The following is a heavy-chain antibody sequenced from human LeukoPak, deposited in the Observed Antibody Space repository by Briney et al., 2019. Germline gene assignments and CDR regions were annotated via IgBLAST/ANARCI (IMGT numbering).Heavy chain of an antibody. J-gene: IGHJ4*02. CDR2: IIPIFGTA. D-gene: IGHD6-19*01. V-gene: IGHV1-69*05. CDR3: ARVRTKNIYSSGAFDY. CDR1: GGTFSSYA. Sequence: GASVKVSCKASGGTFSSYAISWVRQAPGQGLEWMGGIIPIFGTANYAQKFQGRVTITTDESTSTAYMELSSLRSEDTAVCYCARVRTKNIYSSGAFDYWGQGTLVTVSS.